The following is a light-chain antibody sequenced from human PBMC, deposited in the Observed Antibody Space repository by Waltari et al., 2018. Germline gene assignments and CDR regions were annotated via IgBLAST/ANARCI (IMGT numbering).Light chain of an antibody. CDR1: QSVSSNS. J-gene: IGKJ3*01. CDR3: QQYGSSPRT. V-gene: IGKV3-20*01. Sequence: EIVLTQSPGTLSLSPGERATLSCRASQSVSSNSLAWYHQKPGHAPRLLIYAASSRATGIPDRFSGSGSGTDFTLTISRLEPEDFAVYYCQQYGSSPRTFGPGTKVDVK. CDR2: AAS.